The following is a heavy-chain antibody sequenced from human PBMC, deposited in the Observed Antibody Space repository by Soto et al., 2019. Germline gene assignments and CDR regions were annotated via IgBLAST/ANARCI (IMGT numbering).Heavy chain of an antibody. Sequence: QITLKESGPTVVKPTQTLTLTCTFSGFSVSTTGVGVAWIRQPPGKALEWLALIYWDDSTLYSPSLRSRLTITSDTSKNQVVLTMTNVDPADTATYFCAHAPSVAGWNWYFDVWGRGTLVTVSS. CDR3: AHAPSVAGWNWYFDV. J-gene: IGHJ2*01. CDR2: IYWDDST. D-gene: IGHD6-19*01. V-gene: IGHV2-5*02. CDR1: GFSVSTTGVG.